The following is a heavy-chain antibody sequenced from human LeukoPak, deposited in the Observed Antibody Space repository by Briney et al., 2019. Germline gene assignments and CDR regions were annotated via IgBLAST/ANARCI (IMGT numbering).Heavy chain of an antibody. V-gene: IGHV3-30*04. CDR2: ISYDGSNK. CDR1: GFTFNNFP. CDR3: ERDVSGRYNSCDY. Sequence: GRSLRLSCAASGFTFNNFPMHRVREAPGKGLWWGAVISYDGSNKYYADSVKGRFTISRDTSKNTLYLQINSMSAEDTAVYYCERDVSGRYNSCDYWGQGTLVTVSS. J-gene: IGHJ4*02. D-gene: IGHD1-26*01.